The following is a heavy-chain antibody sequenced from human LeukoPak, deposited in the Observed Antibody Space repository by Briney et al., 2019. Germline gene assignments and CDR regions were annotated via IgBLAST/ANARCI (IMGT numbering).Heavy chain of an antibody. D-gene: IGHD3-3*01. Sequence: GASVKVSCKASGYTFTGYYMHWVRQAPGQGLEWMGWINPNSGGANYAQKFQGRVTMTRDTSISTAYMELSRLRSDDTAVYYCARAYDFWSGYIRYYYYYGMDVWGQGTTVTVSS. J-gene: IGHJ6*02. CDR3: ARAYDFWSGYIRYYYYYGMDV. V-gene: IGHV1-2*02. CDR2: INPNSGGA. CDR1: GYTFTGYY.